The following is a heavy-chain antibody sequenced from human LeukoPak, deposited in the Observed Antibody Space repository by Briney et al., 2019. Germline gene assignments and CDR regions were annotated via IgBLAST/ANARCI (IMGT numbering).Heavy chain of an antibody. D-gene: IGHD3-16*01. CDR2: INHSGST. CDR1: GGSFSGYY. J-gene: IGHJ4*02. Sequence: PSETLPLTCAVYGGSFSGYYWSWIRQPPGKGLEWIGEINHSGSTNYNPSLKSRVTISVDTSKNQFSLKLSSVTAADTAVYYCARGRGGRPFDYWGQGTLVTVSS. V-gene: IGHV4-34*01. CDR3: ARGRGGRPFDY.